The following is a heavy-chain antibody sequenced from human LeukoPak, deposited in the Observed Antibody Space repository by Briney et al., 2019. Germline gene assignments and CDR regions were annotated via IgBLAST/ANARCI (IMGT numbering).Heavy chain of an antibody. J-gene: IGHJ3*02. D-gene: IGHD3-3*01. CDR3: AKDSGITIFGVVIKGDAFDI. CDR2: ISYDGSNK. Sequence: GGSLRLSCAASGFSFSSYAMHWVRQAPGKGLEWVAVISYDGSNKYVDSVKGRFTISRDNSKNTLYLQMNSLRAGDTAVYYCAKDSGITIFGVVIKGDAFDIWGQGTMVTVSS. CDR1: GFSFSSYA. V-gene: IGHV3-30-3*01.